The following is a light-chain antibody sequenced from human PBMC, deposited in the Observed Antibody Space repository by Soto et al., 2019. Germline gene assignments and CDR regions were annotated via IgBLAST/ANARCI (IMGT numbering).Light chain of an antibody. Sequence: DIQLTQSPSTLSAAVGDSVTITCRASQNIRNLLAWYQQKPGKAPKPLIYDASTLKTGVPSRFSGSGSGSEFNFTITGLQPEDFATYFCQQSYSTPFSFGQGTRL. J-gene: IGKJ2*01. CDR1: QNIRNL. V-gene: IGKV1-5*01. CDR2: DAS. CDR3: QQSYSTPFS.